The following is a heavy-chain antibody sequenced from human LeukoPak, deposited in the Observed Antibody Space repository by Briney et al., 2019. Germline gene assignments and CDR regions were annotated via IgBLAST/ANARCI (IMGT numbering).Heavy chain of an antibody. D-gene: IGHD4-17*01. CDR3: ARPLHTVTWGCMDV. V-gene: IGHV3-30-3*01. J-gene: IGHJ6*02. Sequence: GGSLRLSCAASGFTFSSYAMHWVRQAPGKGLEWVAVISYDGSNKYYADSVKGRFTISRDNSKNTLYLQMNSLRAEDTAVYYCARPLHTVTWGCMDVRGQGTTVTVSS. CDR2: ISYDGSNK. CDR1: GFTFSSYA.